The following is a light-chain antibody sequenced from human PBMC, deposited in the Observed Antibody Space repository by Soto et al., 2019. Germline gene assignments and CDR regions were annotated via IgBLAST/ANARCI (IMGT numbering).Light chain of an antibody. CDR2: GAS. J-gene: IGKJ1*01. Sequence: EIVLTQSPGTLSLSPGERATLSCRASQSVSSSYLAWYQQKPGQAPRLLIYGASSRATGIPDRFSVSGSGTDFTLTISRLETEDFAVYYCQQYNNWPGTFGQGTKVDIK. CDR1: QSVSSSY. V-gene: IGKV3-20*01. CDR3: QQYNNWPGT.